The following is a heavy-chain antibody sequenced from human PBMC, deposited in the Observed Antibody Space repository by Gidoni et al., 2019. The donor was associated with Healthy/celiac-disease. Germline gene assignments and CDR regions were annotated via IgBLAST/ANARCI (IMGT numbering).Heavy chain of an antibody. Sequence: QVQLVESGGGVVPPGRSLRLSSAAPGFPFSRSAMHWVRPAPGKGLEWVAVISYDGSNKYYADSVKGRFTISRDNSKNTLYLQMNSLRAEDTAVYYCARDGYCSSTSCLPFDPWGQGTLVTVSS. CDR2: ISYDGSNK. CDR3: ARDGYCSSTSCLPFDP. CDR1: GFPFSRSA. D-gene: IGHD2-2*03. V-gene: IGHV3-30-3*01. J-gene: IGHJ5*02.